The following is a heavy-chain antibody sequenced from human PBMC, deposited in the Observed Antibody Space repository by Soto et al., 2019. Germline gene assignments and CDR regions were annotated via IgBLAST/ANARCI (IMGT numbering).Heavy chain of an antibody. CDR3: ARGDSWFDPIAGGMDV. V-gene: IGHV3-30-3*01. D-gene: IGHD6-13*01. Sequence: QVQLVESGGGVVQPGRSLRLSCAASGFTFSSYAMHWVRQAPGKGLEWVAVISYDGSNKYYADSVKGRFTSSRDNSKNTLYLQMHSLRAEDTAVYYCARGDSWFDPIAGGMDVWGQGTTVTVSS. CDR2: ISYDGSNK. CDR1: GFTFSSYA. J-gene: IGHJ6*02.